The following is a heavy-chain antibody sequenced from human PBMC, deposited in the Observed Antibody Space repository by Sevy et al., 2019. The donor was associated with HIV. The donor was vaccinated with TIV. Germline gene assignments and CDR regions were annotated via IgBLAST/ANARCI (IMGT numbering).Heavy chain of an antibody. J-gene: IGHJ6*03. D-gene: IGHD2-2*01. CDR1: GFTFSSYA. CDR3: ARTTSGYYYYYMDV. V-gene: IGHV3-30-3*01. CDR2: ISYDGSNK. Sequence: GGSLRLSCAASGFTFSSYAMHGVRQAPCKGLEWVAVISYDGSNKYYADSVKGRFTISRDNSKNTLYLQMNSLRAEDTAVYYCARTTSGYYYYYMDVWGKGTTVTVSS.